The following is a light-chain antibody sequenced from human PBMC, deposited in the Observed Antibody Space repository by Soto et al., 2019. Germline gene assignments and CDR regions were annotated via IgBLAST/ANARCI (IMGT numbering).Light chain of an antibody. CDR2: GAS. V-gene: IGKV1-39*01. J-gene: IGKJ4*01. CDR3: QQRYNTPLT. Sequence: DLQMTQSPSSLSASVGDRVTITCRASQSMSTYLNWFQQKPGKAPKVLIYGASSLQSGVPSRFSGSVSGTDFTLTISSLQPEDVATYYCQQRYNTPLTFGGGTKVEIK. CDR1: QSMSTY.